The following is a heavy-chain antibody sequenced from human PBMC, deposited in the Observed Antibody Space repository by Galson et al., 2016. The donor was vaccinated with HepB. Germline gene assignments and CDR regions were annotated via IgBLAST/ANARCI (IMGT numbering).Heavy chain of an antibody. Sequence: SETLSLTCTVSGDSVSSSDYYWGWIRQPPGKGLEWIGSIYFSGSTYYNPSLKSRVTIYTSNNHFSLKMTSVTAADTAVYFCASERYDYGVNDYHYAMDVWGQGTTVTVSS. CDR3: ASERYDYGVNDYHYAMDV. J-gene: IGHJ6*02. D-gene: IGHD4-17*01. CDR1: GDSVSSSDYY. CDR2: IYFSGST. V-gene: IGHV4-39*02.